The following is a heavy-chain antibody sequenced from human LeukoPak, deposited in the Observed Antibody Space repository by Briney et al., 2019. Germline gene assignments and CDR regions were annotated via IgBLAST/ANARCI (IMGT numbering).Heavy chain of an antibody. J-gene: IGHJ4*02. CDR3: ARVTSGYSYGYGYYFDY. Sequence: PSQTLSLTCTVSGGSISSGGYYWSWIRQPPGKGLEWLGYIYYSGSTYYNPSLKSRVTISVDTSKNQFSLKLSSVTAADTAVYYCARVTSGYSYGYGYYFDYWGQGTLVTVSS. V-gene: IGHV4-31*03. D-gene: IGHD5-18*01. CDR2: IYYSGST. CDR1: GGSISSGGYY.